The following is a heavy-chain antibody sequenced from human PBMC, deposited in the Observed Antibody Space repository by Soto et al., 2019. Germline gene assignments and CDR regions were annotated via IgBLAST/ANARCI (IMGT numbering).Heavy chain of an antibody. J-gene: IGHJ4*02. D-gene: IGHD1-26*01. CDR3: AKDMVPGIVGEYYFDY. CDR1: GFTFSSYG. CDR2: ISYDGSNK. Sequence: QVQLVESGGGVVQPGRSPRLSCAASGFTFSSYGMHWVRQAPGKGLEWVAVISYDGSNKYYADSVKGRFTISRDNSKNTLYLQMNSLRAEDTAVYYCAKDMVPGIVGEYYFDYWGQGTLVTVSS. V-gene: IGHV3-30*18.